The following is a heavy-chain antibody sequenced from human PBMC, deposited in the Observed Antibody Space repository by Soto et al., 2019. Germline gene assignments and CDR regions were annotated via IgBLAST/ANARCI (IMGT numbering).Heavy chain of an antibody. V-gene: IGHV4-59*01. CDR3: ARAPYYDYVWGENWFDP. J-gene: IGHJ5*02. CDR2: IYYSGTT. Sequence: SETLSLPCTVSGGSIMSYYWSWIRQSPGKGLAWIGYIYYSGTTNYNPSLKSRVTMSVDTSKNQFPLKLSSVTAAYTAVYYCARAPYYDYVWGENWFDPWGQGTLVTVSS. D-gene: IGHD3-16*01. CDR1: GGSIMSYY.